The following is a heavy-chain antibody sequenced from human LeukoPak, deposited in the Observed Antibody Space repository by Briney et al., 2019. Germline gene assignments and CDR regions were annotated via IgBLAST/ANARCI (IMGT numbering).Heavy chain of an antibody. CDR3: ANENYYDSSGFPDH. J-gene: IGHJ4*02. CDR1: GFTFSSYG. D-gene: IGHD3-22*01. CDR2: ISYDGGNK. V-gene: IGHV3-30*18. Sequence: GVLRLSCAASGFTFSSYGMHWVRQAPGKGLEWVAVISYDGGNKYYADSVKGRFTISRDNSKNTLYLQVNSLRAEDTAVYYCANENYYDSSGFPDHWGQGTLVTVSS.